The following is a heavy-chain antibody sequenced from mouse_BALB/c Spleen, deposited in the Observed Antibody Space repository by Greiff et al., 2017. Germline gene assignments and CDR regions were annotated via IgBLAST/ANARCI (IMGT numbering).Heavy chain of an antibody. V-gene: IGHV1S137*01. CDR2: ISTYYGDA. CDR3: ARSGSSYWYVDV. CDR1: GYTFTDYA. Sequence: VQLQQSGAELVRPGVSVKISCKGSGYTFTDYAMHWVKQSHAKSLEWIGVISTYYGDASYNQKFKGKATMTVDKSSSTAYMELARLTSEDSAIYYCARSGSSYWYVDVWGAGTTVTVSS. D-gene: IGHD1-1*01. J-gene: IGHJ1*01.